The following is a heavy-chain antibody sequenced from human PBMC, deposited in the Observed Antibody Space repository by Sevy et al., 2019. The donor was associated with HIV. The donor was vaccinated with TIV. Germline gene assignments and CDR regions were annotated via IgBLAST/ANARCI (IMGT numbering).Heavy chain of an antibody. CDR3: ARAQQVTMLVVIGGLYFDF. V-gene: IGHV3-7*01. CDR2: IKQDMSEK. Sequence: GGSLRLSCAASGFTFSSYWMTWVRQAPGKGLEWVANIKQDMSEKYYADSVKGRFTISRDNARNSLYLQMESLRAEDSAVYYCARAQQVTMLVVIGGLYFDFWGQGTLVTVSS. D-gene: IGHD3-22*01. CDR1: GFTFSSYW. J-gene: IGHJ4*02.